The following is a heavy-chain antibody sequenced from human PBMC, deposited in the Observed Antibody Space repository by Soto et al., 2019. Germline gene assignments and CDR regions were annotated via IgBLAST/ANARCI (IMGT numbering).Heavy chain of an antibody. V-gene: IGHV4-59*08. CDR2: ISYSGST. J-gene: IGHJ4*02. D-gene: IGHD1-1*01. CDR1: GDSINSHY. CDR3: ASSTTGTYYFDY. Sequence: PSETLSLTCTVSGDSINSHYWSWIRQPPGKGLEWIGYISYSGSTNYNPSLKSRVTISVDTSKNQFSLKLSSVTAADTAVYYCASSTTGTYYFDYWGQGTLVTVS.